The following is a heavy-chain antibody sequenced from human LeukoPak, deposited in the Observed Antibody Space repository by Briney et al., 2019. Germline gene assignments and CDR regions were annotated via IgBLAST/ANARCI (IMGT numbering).Heavy chain of an antibody. D-gene: IGHD2-2*01. V-gene: IGHV4-30-4*01. CDR1: GGSISSGDYY. J-gene: IGHJ4*02. CDR2: IYYTGST. CDR3: ARVVVPATVDY. Sequence: SETLSLTCTVSGGSISSGDYYWSWIRQPPRKGLDWIGYIYYTGSTFYNPSLKSRLNISVDKSKNQFSLQLRSVTAADTAVYYCARVVVPATVDYWGQGTLVTVSS.